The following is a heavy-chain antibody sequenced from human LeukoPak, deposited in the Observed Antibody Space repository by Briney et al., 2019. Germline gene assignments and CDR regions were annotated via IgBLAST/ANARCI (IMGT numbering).Heavy chain of an antibody. CDR3: ARDGYFDY. Sequence: ASVKVSCKASGYTFSTYGIAWVRQAPGQGLEWMGWISGYNGNTNYAQKFQGRVTMTTDTTTTTAYMELRSLRSDDTAVYYCARDGYFDYWGQGPLLPVSS. CDR1: GYTFSTYG. J-gene: IGHJ4*02. V-gene: IGHV1-18*01. CDR2: ISGYNGNT.